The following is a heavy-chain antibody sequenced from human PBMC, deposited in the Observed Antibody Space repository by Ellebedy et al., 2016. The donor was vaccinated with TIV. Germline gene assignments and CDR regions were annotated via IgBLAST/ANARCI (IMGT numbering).Heavy chain of an antibody. V-gene: IGHV1-69*13. Sequence: SVKVSXXASGGTFSSYAISWVRQAPGQGLEWMGGIIPIFGTANYAQKFQGRVTITADESTSTAYMELSSLRSEDTAVYYCATGRELPQRYWGQGTLVTVSS. D-gene: IGHD1-26*01. CDR2: IIPIFGTA. CDR1: GGTFSSYA. CDR3: ATGRELPQRY. J-gene: IGHJ4*02.